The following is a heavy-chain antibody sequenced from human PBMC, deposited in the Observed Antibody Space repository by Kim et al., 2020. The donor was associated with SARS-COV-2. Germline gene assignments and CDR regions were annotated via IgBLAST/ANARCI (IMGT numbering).Heavy chain of an antibody. CDR1: GGTFSSYA. D-gene: IGHD3-9*01. CDR2: IIPIFGTA. CDR3: ARDWYYDILTGYPNPADYYYGMDV. V-gene: IGHV1-69*13. J-gene: IGHJ6*02. Sequence: SVKVSCKASGGTFSSYAISWVRQAPGQGLEWMGAIIPIFGTANYAQKFQGRVTITADESTSTAYMELSSLRSEDTAVYYCARDWYYDILTGYPNPADYYYGMDVWGQGTTVTVSS.